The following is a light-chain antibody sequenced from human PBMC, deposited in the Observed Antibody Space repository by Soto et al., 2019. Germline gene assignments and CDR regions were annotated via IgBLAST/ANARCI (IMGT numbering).Light chain of an antibody. V-gene: IGKV1-5*01. Sequence: DIQMTQSPSTLSASVGDGVTITCRASQSISNRLAWYQQRPGKAPKLLIYGASSLERGVPSRFSGSGSGTEFTLTISSLQPDDFATYYCQQYNDYSRTFGQGTKVDIK. CDR1: QSISNR. CDR3: QQYNDYSRT. J-gene: IGKJ1*01. CDR2: GAS.